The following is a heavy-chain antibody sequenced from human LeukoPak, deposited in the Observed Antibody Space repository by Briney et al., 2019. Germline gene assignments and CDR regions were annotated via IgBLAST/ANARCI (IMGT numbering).Heavy chain of an antibody. D-gene: IGHD5-12*01. CDR2: IYSGGST. V-gene: IGHV3-66*01. CDR1: GFTVSSNY. J-gene: IGHJ4*02. CDR3: ARAPPDVVATMGPLGY. Sequence: GGSLRLSCAASGFTVSSNYMSWVRQAPGKGLEWVSVIYSGGSTYYADSVKGRFTISRDNSKNTLYLQMNSLRAEDTAVYYCARAPPDVVATMGPLGYWGQGTLVTVSS.